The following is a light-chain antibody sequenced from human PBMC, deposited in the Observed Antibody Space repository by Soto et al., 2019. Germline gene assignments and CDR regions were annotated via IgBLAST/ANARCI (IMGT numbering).Light chain of an antibody. J-gene: IGLJ1*01. V-gene: IGLV2-14*01. Sequence: QSVRTQPVSVSGSPGEAITISCTGTSSDVGGYNYVSWYQQHPGKAPKLMIYDVSNRPSGVSNRFSGSKSGNTASLTISGLQAEDEADYYCSSYTSSSTLDVFGTGTKVNVL. CDR3: SSYTSSSTLDV. CDR1: SSDVGGYNY. CDR2: DVS.